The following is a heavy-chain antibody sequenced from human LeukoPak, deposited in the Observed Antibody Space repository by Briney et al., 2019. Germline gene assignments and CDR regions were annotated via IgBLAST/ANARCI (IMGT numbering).Heavy chain of an antibody. D-gene: IGHD6-19*01. J-gene: IGHJ6*04. CDR3: ARDHSVAVAGRYYYYYGMDV. CDR2: IWYDGSNK. V-gene: IGHV3-33*01. Sequence: GRSLRLSCAASGFTFSSYGMHWVRQAPGKGLEWVAVIWYDGSNKYYADSVKGRFTISRDSSKNTLYLQMNSLRAEDTAVYYCARDHSVAVAGRYYYYYGMDVWGKGTTVTVSS. CDR1: GFTFSSYG.